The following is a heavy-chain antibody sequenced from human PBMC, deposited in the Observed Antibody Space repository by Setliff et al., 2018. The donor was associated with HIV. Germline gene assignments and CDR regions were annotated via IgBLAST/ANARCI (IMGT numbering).Heavy chain of an antibody. J-gene: IGHJ6*03. D-gene: IGHD3-22*01. Sequence: EASVKVSCKASGYTFTSYGISWVRQAPGQGLEWMGWMNPDSRNTGYAQRFEGSVTMTWDTSISTAYMELNNVKFEDTAVYYCATARRDYYDRGRRSHYYIDVWGKGTTVTVSS. CDR1: GYTFTSYG. V-gene: IGHV1-8*02. CDR2: MNPDSRNT. CDR3: ATARRDYYDRGRRSHYYIDV.